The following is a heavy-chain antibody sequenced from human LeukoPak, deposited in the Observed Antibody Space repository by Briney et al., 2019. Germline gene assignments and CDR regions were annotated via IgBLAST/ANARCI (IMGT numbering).Heavy chain of an antibody. CDR1: GDSVSSNSAA. D-gene: IGHD5-24*01. Sequence: SQTLSLTCAISGDSVSSNSAAWNWFRQSPSRGLEWLGRTYYRSKWYNDYAVSVKSRITINPDTSKNQFSLQLSSVTAADTAVYYCARGLRRLQRPAAYWGQGTLVTVSS. CDR2: TYYRSKWYN. J-gene: IGHJ4*02. CDR3: ARGLRRLQRPAAY. V-gene: IGHV6-1*01.